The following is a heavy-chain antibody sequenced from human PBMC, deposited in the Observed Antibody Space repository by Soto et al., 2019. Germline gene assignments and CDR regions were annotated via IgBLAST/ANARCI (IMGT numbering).Heavy chain of an antibody. Sequence: GSLRLSCAASGFTFSSYTINWVRQAPGRGLDSVSSIGTSSRYIYYGGSVKGRFTTCRDNAKNSLFLQMNSVGADDTAVYYCARDSVRDYLYYYYGMDVWGPATTVTVSS. CDR2: IGTSSRYI. CDR1: GFTFSSYT. D-gene: IGHD4-17*01. J-gene: IGHJ6*02. V-gene: IGHV3-21*01. CDR3: ARDSVRDYLYYYYGMDV.